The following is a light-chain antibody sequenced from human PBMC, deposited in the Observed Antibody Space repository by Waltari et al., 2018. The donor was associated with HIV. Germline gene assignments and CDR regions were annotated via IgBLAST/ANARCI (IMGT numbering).Light chain of an antibody. CDR2: DVT. CDR3: STHTTNDTQE. J-gene: IGLJ2*01. V-gene: IGLV2-14*03. Sequence: QSALTQPASVSGSPGQSVTISCTGPSSHFGLYIFVSWYQQYPGNGPKVIIYDVTSRHSGVPHRLSGSRSGNTASLTISGLQVDDEAVYYCSTHTTNDTQEFGGGTKLTV. CDR1: SSHFGLYIF.